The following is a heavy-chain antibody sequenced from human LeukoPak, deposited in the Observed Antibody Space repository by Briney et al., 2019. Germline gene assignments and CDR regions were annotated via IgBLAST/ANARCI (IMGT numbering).Heavy chain of an antibody. V-gene: IGHV4-4*02. Sequence: SETLSLTCAVSGGSISSSNWWSWVRQPPGKGLEWIGEIYHSGSTNYNPSLKSRVTISVDKSKNQFSLKLSSVTAADTAVYYCARDSQYYDTLTGYLTGVFFDYWGQGTLVTVSS. D-gene: IGHD3-9*01. CDR2: IYHSGST. CDR1: GGSISSSNW. J-gene: IGHJ4*02. CDR3: ARDSQYYDTLTGYLTGVFFDY.